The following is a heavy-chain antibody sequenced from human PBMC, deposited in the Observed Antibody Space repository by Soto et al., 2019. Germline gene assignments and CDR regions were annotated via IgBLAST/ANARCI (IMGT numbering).Heavy chain of an antibody. CDR2: IYSGGST. CDR1: GFTVSSNY. CDR3: ASRAFGYSGYDFGDYFDY. Sequence: EVQLVETGGGLIQPGGSLRLSCAASGFTVSSNYMSWVRQAPGKGLEWVSVIYSGGSTYYADSVKGRFTISRDNSKNTLYRQMNSLRAEDTAVYYCASRAFGYSGYDFGDYFDYWGQGTLVTVSS. V-gene: IGHV3-53*02. D-gene: IGHD5-12*01. J-gene: IGHJ4*02.